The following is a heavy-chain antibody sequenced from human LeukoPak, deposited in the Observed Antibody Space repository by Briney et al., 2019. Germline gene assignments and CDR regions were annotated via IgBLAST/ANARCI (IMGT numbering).Heavy chain of an antibody. V-gene: IGHV3-23*01. J-gene: IGHJ4*02. CDR1: GFSFTNYA. CDR3: RFYTSGSDY. D-gene: IGHD3-22*01. Sequence: PGGSLRLSCAASGFSFTNYAMSWVRQAPARGPEWVSSLRGGGETFYADSVKGRFTLSRDDSRNTVYLQLNNLRVEDTAVYYCRFYTSGSDYWGQGTLVTVSS. CDR2: LRGGGET.